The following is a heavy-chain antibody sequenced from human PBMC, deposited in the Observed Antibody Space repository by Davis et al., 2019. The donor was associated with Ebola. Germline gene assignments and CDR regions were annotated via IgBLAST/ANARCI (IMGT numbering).Heavy chain of an antibody. V-gene: IGHV3-30-3*01. Sequence: GESLKISCAASGFTFSSYAMHWVRQAPGKGLEWVAVISYDGSNKYYADSVKGRFTISRDNSKNTLYLQMNSLRDEDTAVYYCAKERLWFGELLSWDWFDPWGQGTLVTVSS. D-gene: IGHD3-10*01. J-gene: IGHJ5*02. CDR3: AKERLWFGELLSWDWFDP. CDR1: GFTFSSYA. CDR2: ISYDGSNK.